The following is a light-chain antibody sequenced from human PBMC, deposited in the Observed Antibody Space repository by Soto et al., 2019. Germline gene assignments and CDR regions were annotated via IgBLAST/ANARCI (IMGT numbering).Light chain of an antibody. CDR3: CSYADNYSWV. CDR2: DVT. J-gene: IGLJ3*02. V-gene: IGLV2-11*01. CDR1: GSDVGGYNY. Sequence: QSALTQPRSVSGSPGQPVTISCTGTGSDVGGYNYVSWYQQHPGKAPKLMIYDVTTRPSGVPDRFSGSKSGNTASLTISGLQAEDEADYYCCSYADNYSWVFGGGTKLTVL.